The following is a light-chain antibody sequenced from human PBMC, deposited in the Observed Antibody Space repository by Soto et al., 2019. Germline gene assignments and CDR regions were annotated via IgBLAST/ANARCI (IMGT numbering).Light chain of an antibody. CDR3: QQYGSSPSYT. CDR1: QTVTSNF. Sequence: EIVLTQSPGTLSLSPGERATLSCRASQTVTSNFLAWYQQKHGQAPRLLLYGASSRATGIPDRFSGSGSGTDFTLTISRLEPEDFAVYYCQQYGSSPSYTFGQGTKVEIK. V-gene: IGKV3-20*01. CDR2: GAS. J-gene: IGKJ2*01.